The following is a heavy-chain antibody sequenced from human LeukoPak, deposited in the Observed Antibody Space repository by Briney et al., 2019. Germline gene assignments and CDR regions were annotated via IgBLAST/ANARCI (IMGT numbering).Heavy chain of an antibody. CDR2: IYTSGST. J-gene: IGHJ4*02. Sequence: SETLTLTCTVSGASISNYYWSWIRQPAGKALEWIGRIYTSGSTNYNPSLNSRVTISVDTSKNQFSLKLSSVTAADTAVYYCARGAGDYGDYVDYWGQGSLVTVSS. D-gene: IGHD4-17*01. V-gene: IGHV4-4*07. CDR3: ARGAGDYGDYVDY. CDR1: GASISNYY.